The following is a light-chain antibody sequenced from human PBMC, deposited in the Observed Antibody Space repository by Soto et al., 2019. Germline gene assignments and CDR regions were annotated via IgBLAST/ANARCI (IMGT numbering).Light chain of an antibody. Sequence: QSVLTQPASVSGSPGQSIAISCTGTSSDVGGYNYVSWYQQHPGKAPKLIIHEVSDRPSGISDRFSGSKSGNTASLTISGLQADDEADYYCCSHTSSNTRVFGTGTKVTVL. CDR2: EVS. J-gene: IGLJ1*01. V-gene: IGLV2-14*01. CDR1: SSDVGGYNY. CDR3: CSHTSSNTRV.